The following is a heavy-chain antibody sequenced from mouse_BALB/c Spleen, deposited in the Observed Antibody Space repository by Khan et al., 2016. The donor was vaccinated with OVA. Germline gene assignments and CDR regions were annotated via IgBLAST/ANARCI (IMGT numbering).Heavy chain of an antibody. J-gene: IGHJ4*01. Sequence: VQLQESGPGLVAPSQSLSITCTVSGFSLTGYGVNWVRQPPGKGLEWLGMIWGDGSTDDYSALKYRLNPSKDNSKSKAFLQMNSLQTDDTTSSYCAGDYYVNYRAAMDYWGQGTSVTVSS. CDR1: GFSLTGYG. V-gene: IGHV2-6-7*01. CDR2: IWGDGST. CDR3: AGDYYVNYRAAMDY. D-gene: IGHD2-1*01.